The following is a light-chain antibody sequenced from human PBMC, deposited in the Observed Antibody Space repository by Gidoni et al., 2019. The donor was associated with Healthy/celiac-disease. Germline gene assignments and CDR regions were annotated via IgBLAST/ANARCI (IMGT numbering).Light chain of an antibody. CDR1: QSISSY. Sequence: DIQMTQSPSSLSASVGDRVTITCLASQSISSYLTWYQQKPGKAPKLLIYAASSLQSGVPSRFSGSGSGTDFTLISSSLQPEDFATYYCQQSYSTLTFGQXTRLEIK. J-gene: IGKJ5*01. V-gene: IGKV1-39*01. CDR2: AAS. CDR3: QQSYSTLT.